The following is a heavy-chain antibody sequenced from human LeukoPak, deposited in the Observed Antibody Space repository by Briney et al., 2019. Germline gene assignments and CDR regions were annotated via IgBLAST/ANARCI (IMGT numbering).Heavy chain of an antibody. CDR2: ISGSGGST. Sequence: GRSLRLSCAASGFTFSSYAMSWVRQAPGKGLEWVSAISGSGGSTYYADSVKGRFTISRDNSKNTLYLQMNSLRAEDTAVYYCAKVIAAAGTIWFDPWGQGTLVTVSS. D-gene: IGHD6-13*01. CDR1: GFTFSSYA. J-gene: IGHJ5*02. V-gene: IGHV3-23*01. CDR3: AKVIAAAGTIWFDP.